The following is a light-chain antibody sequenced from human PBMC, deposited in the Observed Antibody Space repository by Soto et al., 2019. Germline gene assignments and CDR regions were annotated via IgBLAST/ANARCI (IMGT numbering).Light chain of an antibody. J-gene: IGKJ2*01. CDR2: AAS. CDR3: QQSYSSPRT. Sequence: DIQMTQSPSSLSASVGDRVTITCQSSQSIISYLNWYQQKAGKAPQLLIYAASSLQSGVPARFSGSGSGTDFILSISSLSPEDSAIYYCQQSYSSPRTFGQGTKLEI. CDR1: QSIISY. V-gene: IGKV1-39*01.